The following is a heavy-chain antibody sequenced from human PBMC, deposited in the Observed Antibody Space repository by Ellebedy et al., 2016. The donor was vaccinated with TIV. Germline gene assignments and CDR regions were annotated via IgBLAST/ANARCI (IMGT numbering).Heavy chain of an antibody. Sequence: PGGSLRLSCAASGFTFSIYWMNWVRQAPGKGLEWVANINEDGSRTSYVDSVRGRFTISRDNAKNSLYLQMNSLTAADTAVYFCARDLGKSTYSSSPLDYWGQGTLVTVTS. CDR3: ARDLGKSTYSSSPLDY. D-gene: IGHD6-6*01. CDR1: GFTFSIYW. V-gene: IGHV3-7*03. J-gene: IGHJ4*02. CDR2: INEDGSRT.